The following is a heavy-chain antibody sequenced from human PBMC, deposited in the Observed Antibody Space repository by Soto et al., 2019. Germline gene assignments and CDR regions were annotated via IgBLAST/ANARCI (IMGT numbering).Heavy chain of an antibody. CDR2: IKSKTDGGTT. Sequence: PGGSLRLSCTASGFPFSNAGMSWVRQAPGKGLEWVGRIKSKTDGGTTDYAAPVKGRFTISRDDSKNTLYLQMNSLKTEDTAVYYCTTDWDYYGSGSNGYYYYMDVWGKGTTVTVSS. CDR1: GFPFSNAG. D-gene: IGHD3-10*01. V-gene: IGHV3-15*01. CDR3: TTDWDYYGSGSNGYYYYMDV. J-gene: IGHJ6*03.